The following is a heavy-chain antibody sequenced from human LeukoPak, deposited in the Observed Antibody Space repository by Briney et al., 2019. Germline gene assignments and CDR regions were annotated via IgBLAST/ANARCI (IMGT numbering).Heavy chain of an antibody. J-gene: IGHJ4*02. V-gene: IGHV4-59*01. Sequence: SETLSLTCTVSGSSISSYYWSWIRQPPGKGLEWIGYIYYSGSTNYNPSLKSRVTISLDTSKNQFSLRLSSLTAADTAVYYCASDRGYGGNSGGFDFWGQGILVTVFS. D-gene: IGHD4-23*01. CDR3: ASDRGYGGNSGGFDF. CDR1: GSSISSYY. CDR2: IYYSGST.